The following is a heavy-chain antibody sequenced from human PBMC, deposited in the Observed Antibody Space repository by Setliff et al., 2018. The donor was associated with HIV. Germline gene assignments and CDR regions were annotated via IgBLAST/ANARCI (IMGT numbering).Heavy chain of an antibody. J-gene: IGHJ4*02. CDR3: ARVPHRVVGTTTLLYHFDY. D-gene: IGHD1-26*01. V-gene: IGHV4-38-2*01. CDR1: GYSISSGYY. Sequence: SETLSLTCAVSGYSISSGYYWAWIRQSPGKGLDWIGSIHHNGTTYYNPFLKSRVTISVDTTTNQVSLQVNSVTAVDTAVYYCARVPHRVVGTTTLLYHFDYWGLGTLVTVSS. CDR2: IHHNGTT.